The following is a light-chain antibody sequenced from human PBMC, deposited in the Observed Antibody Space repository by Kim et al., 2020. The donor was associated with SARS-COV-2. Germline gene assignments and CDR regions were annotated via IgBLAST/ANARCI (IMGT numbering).Light chain of an antibody. Sequence: SYELTQPPSVSVATGETASINCGGDNIEAKSVHWYQQRPGQAPLLVIYYDTDRPSVIPERFSGSNSGNTATLTISRVEAGDEAEFFCQVWDSSISQVRFGGGTQLTVL. CDR2: YDT. CDR1: NIEAKS. V-gene: IGLV3-21*04. J-gene: IGLJ3*02. CDR3: QVWDSSISQVR.